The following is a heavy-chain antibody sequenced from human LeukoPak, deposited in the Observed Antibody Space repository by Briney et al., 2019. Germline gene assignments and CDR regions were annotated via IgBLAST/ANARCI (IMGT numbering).Heavy chain of an antibody. D-gene: IGHD6-13*01. CDR1: GFTFSSYA. J-gene: IGHJ4*02. V-gene: IGHV3-7*01. CDR2: IKEDGSEK. Sequence: GGSLRLSCAASGFTFSSYAMTWVRQAPGQGLEWVANIKEDGSEKYYVDSVRGRLTIARDNAKNSLYLHMNSLRAEDTAVYYCARVHHSSSWGTDDCWGQGTLVTVSS. CDR3: ARVHHSSSWGTDDC.